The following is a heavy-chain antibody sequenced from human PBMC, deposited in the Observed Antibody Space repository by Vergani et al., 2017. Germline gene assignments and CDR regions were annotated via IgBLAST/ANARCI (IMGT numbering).Heavy chain of an antibody. CDR3: ARGYCSSTSCYFAEYFQH. D-gene: IGHD2-2*01. CDR2: IYYSGST. Sequence: QVQLQESGPGLVEPSQTLSLTCTVSGGSISSGGYYWSWIRQHPGKGLEWIGYIYYSGSTYYNPSLKSRVTISVDTSKNQFSLKLSSVTAADTAVYYCARGYCSSTSCYFAEYFQHWGQGTLVTVSS. CDR1: GGSISSGGYY. V-gene: IGHV4-31*03. J-gene: IGHJ1*01.